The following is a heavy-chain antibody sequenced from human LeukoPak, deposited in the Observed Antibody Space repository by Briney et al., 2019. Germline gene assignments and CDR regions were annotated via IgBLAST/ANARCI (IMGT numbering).Heavy chain of an antibody. CDR1: GFTFSDYY. CDR2: ISSFGSYI. V-gene: IGHV3-11*04. J-gene: IGHJ3*02. D-gene: IGHD3-22*01. Sequence: PGGSLRLSCAASGFTFSDYYMSWIRQAPGKGLEWVSSISSFGSYIYYADSVKGRFTISRDNAKNSLYLQMNSLRAEDTAVYYCARDPQTYYYDSSGYSATFDIWGQGTMVTVSS. CDR3: ARDPQTYYYDSSGYSATFDI.